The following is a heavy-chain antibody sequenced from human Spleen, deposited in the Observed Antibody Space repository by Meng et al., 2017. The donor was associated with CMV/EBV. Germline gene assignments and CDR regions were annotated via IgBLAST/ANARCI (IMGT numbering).Heavy chain of an antibody. J-gene: IGHJ4*02. D-gene: IGHD3-10*01. CDR3: ASQQSGGSGKF. CDR2: IYYSGST. Sequence: SETLSLTCTVSGGSVSSGSYYWSWIRQPPGKGLEWIGYIYYSGSTNYNPSLKSRVTISVDTSKNQFSLKLSSVTAADTAVYYCASQQSGGSGKFWGQGTLVTVSS. V-gene: IGHV4-61*01. CDR1: GGSVSSGSYY.